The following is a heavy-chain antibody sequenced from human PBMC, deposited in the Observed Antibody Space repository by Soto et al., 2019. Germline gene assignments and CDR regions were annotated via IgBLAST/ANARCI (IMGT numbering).Heavy chain of an antibody. CDR1: GGSISSGDYY. V-gene: IGHV4-30-4*01. D-gene: IGHD4-17*01. Sequence: SETLSLTCTVSGGSISSGDYYWSWIRQPPGKGLEWIGYIYYSGSTYYNPSLKSRVTISVDTSKNQFSLKLSSVTAADTAVYYCARYGDYGSCPEYFQHWGPGTLVTVSS. CDR3: ARYGDYGSCPEYFQH. J-gene: IGHJ1*01. CDR2: IYYSGST.